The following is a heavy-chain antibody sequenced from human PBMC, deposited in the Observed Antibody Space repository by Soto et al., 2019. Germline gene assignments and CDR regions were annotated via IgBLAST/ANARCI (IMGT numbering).Heavy chain of an antibody. D-gene: IGHD5-12*01. V-gene: IGHV1-69*12. J-gene: IGHJ4*02. CDR1: GGTFSTYA. CDR3: ASGIQLGLRRINSGYSG. Sequence: QVQLVQSGAEVKKPESSVKVSCKAPGGTFSTYAISWVRQAPGQGLEWMGGIIPMFGTANYAQRFQDRVTITADESTNTVYMALSSLRSEDTAVYFCASGIQLGLRRINSGYSGWCQGTLVTVSS. CDR2: IIPMFGTA.